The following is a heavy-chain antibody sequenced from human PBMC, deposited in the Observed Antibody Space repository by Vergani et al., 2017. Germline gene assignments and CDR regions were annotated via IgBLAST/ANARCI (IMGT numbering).Heavy chain of an antibody. CDR3: ARDSWTSELRGVYWFDT. CDR2: IHSSGTT. Sequence: QVQLHESGPGLVKPSQTLSLTCTVSGGSITRGSFYWSCIRQPAGKGLEWIGRIHSSGTTNYNPYLKSRVTLSVDTSKNQLSLWMTSVAAADTAVYYCARDSWTSELRGVYWFDTWGQGTLVSVSS. D-gene: IGHD3-10*01. V-gene: IGHV4-61*02. J-gene: IGHJ5*02. CDR1: GGSITRGSFY.